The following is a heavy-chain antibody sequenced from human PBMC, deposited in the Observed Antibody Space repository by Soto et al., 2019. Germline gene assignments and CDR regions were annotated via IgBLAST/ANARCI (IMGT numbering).Heavy chain of an antibody. D-gene: IGHD3-22*01. V-gene: IGHV3-30-3*01. Sequence: GGSLRLSCAASGFTFSSYAMHWVRQAPGKGLEWVAVISYDGSNKYYADSVKGRFTISRDNSKNTLYLQMNSLRAEDTAVYYCARGLMYYYDSSGYASFWYWGQGTLVTVSS. CDR3: ARGLMYYYDSSGYASFWY. CDR1: GFTFSSYA. CDR2: ISYDGSNK. J-gene: IGHJ4*02.